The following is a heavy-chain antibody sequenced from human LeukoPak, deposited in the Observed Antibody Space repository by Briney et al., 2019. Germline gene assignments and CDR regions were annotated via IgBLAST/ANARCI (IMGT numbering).Heavy chain of an antibody. D-gene: IGHD1-26*01. V-gene: IGHV1-69*13. Sequence: SVKVSFTASGGTFSIYAISWVRQAPGQGLEWMGGIIPIFGTANYAQKFQGRVTITADESTSTAYMELSSLRSEDTAVYYCARVGATPFWNFDYWGQGTLVTVSS. CDR1: GGTFSIYA. CDR3: ARVGATPFWNFDY. CDR2: IIPIFGTA. J-gene: IGHJ4*02.